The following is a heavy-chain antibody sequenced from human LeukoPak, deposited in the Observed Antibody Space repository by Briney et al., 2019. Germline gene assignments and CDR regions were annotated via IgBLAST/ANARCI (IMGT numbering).Heavy chain of an antibody. V-gene: IGHV1-3*03. CDR2: INAGNGNT. Sequence: ASVRVSCKASGYTFSSYGMHWVRQAPGQRLEWMGWINAGNGNTKYAQEVQGRVTITRDKTESTEYMELSSLRSEERGVYYCATVGYYHRRRYVYWRRGPLLTVPS. CDR1: GYTFSSYG. CDR3: ATVGYYHRRRYVY. D-gene: IGHD3-22*01. J-gene: IGHJ4*02.